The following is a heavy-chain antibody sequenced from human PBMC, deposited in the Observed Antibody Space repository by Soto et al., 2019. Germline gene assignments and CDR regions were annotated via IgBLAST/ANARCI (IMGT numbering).Heavy chain of an antibody. CDR3: ARTLPPHAFDI. Sequence: GRPLRLSCAASGFTFSDHYMSWIRQAPGKGLEWVSYISSSGSTIYYADSVKGRFTISRDNAKNSLYLQMNSLRAEDTAVYYCARTLPPHAFDIWGQGTMVTVSS. J-gene: IGHJ3*02. CDR1: GFTFSDHY. CDR2: ISSSGSTI. V-gene: IGHV3-11*04.